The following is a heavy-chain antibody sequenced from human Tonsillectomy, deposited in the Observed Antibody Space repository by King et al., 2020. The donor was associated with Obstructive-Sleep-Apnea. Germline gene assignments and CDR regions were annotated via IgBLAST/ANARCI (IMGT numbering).Heavy chain of an antibody. J-gene: IGHJ4*02. Sequence: VQLVESGGGLVQPGGSLRLSCAASGFTVSTNYMNWVRQAPGRGLEWVSAIYSDGSTYYADSVKGRFTISRDNSKNTLYLQMHSLRAEDTALYYCAREAYSSGWYHLDYWGQGTLVTVSS. D-gene: IGHD6-19*01. V-gene: IGHV3-66*01. CDR2: IYSDGST. CDR3: AREAYSSGWYHLDY. CDR1: GFTVSTNY.